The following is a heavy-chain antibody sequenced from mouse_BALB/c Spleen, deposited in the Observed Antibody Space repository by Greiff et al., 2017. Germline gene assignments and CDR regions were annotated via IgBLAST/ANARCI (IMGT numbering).Heavy chain of an antibody. CDR2: ISSGGST. D-gene: IGHD2-4*01. V-gene: IGHV5-6-5*01. CDR3: ARGGYDYDRSFAY. J-gene: IGHJ3*01. CDR1: GFTFSSYA. Sequence: EVMLVESGGGLVKPGGSLKLSCAASGFTFSSYAMSWVRQTPEKRLEWVASISSGGSTYYPDSVKGRFTISRDNARNILYLQMSSLRSEDTAMYYCARGGYDYDRSFAYWGQGTLVTVSA.